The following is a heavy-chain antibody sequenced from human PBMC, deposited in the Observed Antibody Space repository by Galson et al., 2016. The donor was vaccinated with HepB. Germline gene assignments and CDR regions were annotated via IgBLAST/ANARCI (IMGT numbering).Heavy chain of an antibody. D-gene: IGHD1-26*01. CDR2: SWYDGGNK. CDR3: ARDGELGGSYYGRDFDI. Sequence: SLRLSCAGSGFNFRGYGIHWVRQAPGKGLEWVAMSWYDGGNKNYADSVRGRFTISRDNAKNSLYLQMNSLRAEDTALYYCARDGELGGSYYGRDFDIWGQGTMVTVSS. CDR1: GFNFRGYG. J-gene: IGHJ3*02. V-gene: IGHV3-33*01.